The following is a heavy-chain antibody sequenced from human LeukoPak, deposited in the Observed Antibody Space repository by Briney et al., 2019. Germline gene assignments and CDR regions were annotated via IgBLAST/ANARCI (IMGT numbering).Heavy chain of an antibody. V-gene: IGHV3-30*03. CDR3: ATATDYFDY. Sequence: PGGSLTLSCAASGFTFSSYGMHWVREAPGKGLEWVAVISYDESNKYYADSVKGRFTISRDNSKNTLYLQMNSLRAEDTAVYYCATATDYFDYWGQGTLGTVSS. CDR1: GFTFSSYG. CDR2: ISYDESNK. J-gene: IGHJ4*02.